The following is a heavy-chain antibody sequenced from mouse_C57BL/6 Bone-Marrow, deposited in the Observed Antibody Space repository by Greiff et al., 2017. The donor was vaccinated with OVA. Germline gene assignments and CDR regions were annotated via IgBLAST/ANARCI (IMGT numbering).Heavy chain of an antibody. CDR3: ARFIDGYFFAY. CDR1: GYAFTNYL. Sequence: QVQLQQSGAELVRPGTSVTVSCKASGYAFTNYLIEWVKQRPGQGLEWIGVINPGSGGTNYNEKFKGKATLTADKSSSTAYMQLSSLTSEDSAVYFCARFIDGYFFAYWGQGTLVTVSA. V-gene: IGHV1-54*01. D-gene: IGHD2-3*01. J-gene: IGHJ3*01. CDR2: INPGSGGT.